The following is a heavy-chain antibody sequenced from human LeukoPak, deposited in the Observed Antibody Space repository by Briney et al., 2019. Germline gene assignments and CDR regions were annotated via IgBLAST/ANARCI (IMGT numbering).Heavy chain of an antibody. CDR1: GYTFTGYY. CDR3: AIPISSFPSPFDY. Sequence: ASVKVSCKASGYTFTGYYMHWVRQAPGQGLEWMGWINPNSGGTNYAQKFQGRVTMTRDTSISTAYMELSRLRSDDTAVYYCAIPISSFPSPFDYSGQGTLVTVFS. J-gene: IGHJ4*02. V-gene: IGHV1-2*02. CDR2: INPNSGGT. D-gene: IGHD6-6*01.